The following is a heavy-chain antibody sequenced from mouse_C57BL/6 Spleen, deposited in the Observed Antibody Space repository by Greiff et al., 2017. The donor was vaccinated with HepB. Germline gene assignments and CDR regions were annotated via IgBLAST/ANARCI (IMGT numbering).Heavy chain of an antibody. CDR2: IWSGGST. V-gene: IGHV2-2*01. CDR3: ARIPLASFHAMDY. CDR1: GFSLTSYG. Sequence: VQRVESGPGLVQPSQSLSITCTVSGFSLTSYGVHWVRQSPGKGLEWLGVIWSGGSTDYNAAFISRLSISKDNSKSQVFFKMNSLQADDTAIYYCARIPLASFHAMDYWGQGTSVTVSS. J-gene: IGHJ4*01.